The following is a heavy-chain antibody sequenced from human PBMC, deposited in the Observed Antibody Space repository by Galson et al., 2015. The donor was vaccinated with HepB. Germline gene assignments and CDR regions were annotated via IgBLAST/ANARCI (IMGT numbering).Heavy chain of an antibody. D-gene: IGHD4-17*01. Sequence: SLRLSCAASGFTFSSYAMSWVRQAPGKGLEWVSAISGSGGSTYYADSVKGRFTISRDNAKNSLYLQMNSLRAEDTAVYYCARPWSDYGDYEGSYDWGQGTTVTVSS. CDR3: ARPWSDYGDYEGSYD. J-gene: IGHJ6*02. CDR2: ISGSGGST. CDR1: GFTFSSYA. V-gene: IGHV3-23*01.